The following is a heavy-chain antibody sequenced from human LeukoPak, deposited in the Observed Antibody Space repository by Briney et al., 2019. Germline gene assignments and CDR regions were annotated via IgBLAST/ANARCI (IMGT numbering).Heavy chain of an antibody. J-gene: IGHJ4*02. V-gene: IGHV4-61*01. Sequence: TSETLSLTCTVSGGSVNSGTYYWSWIRQPPGKGLEWIGYISYSGSTNYNPSLKSRVTISVDTSKNQFSLKLSSVTAADTAVYYCARGGRWLQFNYWGRGTLVTVSS. CDR3: ARGGRWLQFNY. D-gene: IGHD5-24*01. CDR2: ISYSGST. CDR1: GGSVNSGTYY.